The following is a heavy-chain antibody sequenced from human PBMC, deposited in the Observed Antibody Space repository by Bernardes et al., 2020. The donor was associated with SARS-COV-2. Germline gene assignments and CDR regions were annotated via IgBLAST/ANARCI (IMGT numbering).Heavy chain of an antibody. V-gene: IGHV1-24*01. CDR1: GYTLTELS. J-gene: IGHJ6*02. CDR2: FDPEDGET. CDR3: ATSYPIVVVPAAITPSYYYYYGMDV. D-gene: IGHD2-2*02. Sequence: SVKVSCKVSGYTLTELSMHWVRQAPGKGLEWMGGFDPEDGETIYAQKFQGRVTMTEDTSTDTAYMELSSLRSEDTAVYYCATSYPIVVVPAAITPSYYYYYGMDVWGQGTTVTVSS.